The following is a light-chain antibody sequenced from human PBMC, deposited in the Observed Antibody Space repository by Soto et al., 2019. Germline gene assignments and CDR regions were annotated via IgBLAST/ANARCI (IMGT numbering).Light chain of an antibody. V-gene: IGKV2-28*01. J-gene: IGKJ5*01. CDR1: QSLLHSNGYNY. Sequence: DIVLTQSPLSLPVTPREPASISCRSSQSLLHSNGYNYLDWYLQKPGQSPQLLIYLGSDRASGVPDRFSGSGSGTDFTLTISRVEAEDVGVYYCMQALQTPLITFGQGTRLEIK. CDR2: LGS. CDR3: MQALQTPLIT.